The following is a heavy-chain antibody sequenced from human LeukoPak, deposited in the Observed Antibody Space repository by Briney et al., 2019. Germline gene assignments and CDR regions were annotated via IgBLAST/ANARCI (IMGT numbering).Heavy chain of an antibody. CDR1: GGTFSSYA. J-gene: IGHJ6*02. CDR2: INPNSGGT. D-gene: IGHD3-9*01. V-gene: IGHV1-2*02. Sequence: ASVKVSCKASGGTFSSYAISWVRQAPGQGLEWMGWINPNSGGTNYAQKFQGRVTMTRDTSISTAYMELSRLRSDDTAVYYCATGGYDILTGSPRYYYYYGMDVWGQGTTVTVSS. CDR3: ATGGYDILTGSPRYYYYYGMDV.